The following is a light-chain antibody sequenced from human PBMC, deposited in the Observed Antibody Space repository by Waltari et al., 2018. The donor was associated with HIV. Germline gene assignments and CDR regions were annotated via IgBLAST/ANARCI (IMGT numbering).Light chain of an antibody. CDR1: SSDIGNYEF. CDR3: CSYAGGPFV. CDR2: DVN. Sequence: QSALTQPASVSGSPGQAINMPCPGSSSDIGNYEFVSLYPHNPGKAPHLIIHDVNTRPSGVSLRFSGSKSGNTASLTISGLQAEDESYYYCCSYAGGPFVFGSGTSVIVL. V-gene: IGLV2-23*02. J-gene: IGLJ1*01.